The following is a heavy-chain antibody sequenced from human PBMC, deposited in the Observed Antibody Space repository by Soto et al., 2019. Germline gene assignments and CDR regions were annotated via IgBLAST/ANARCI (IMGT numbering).Heavy chain of an antibody. J-gene: IGHJ4*02. D-gene: IGHD3-16*02. CDR3: AKDLYDYIWGSYRYSCYFDY. CDR2: ISGSGGST. CDR1: GFTFSSYA. V-gene: IGHV3-23*01. Sequence: EVQLLESGGGLVQPGGSLRLSCAASGFTFSSYAMSWVRQAPGKGLEWVSAISGSGGSTYYADSVKGRFSISRDNSKNTLYMQMNSLRAEDTAVYYCAKDLYDYIWGSYRYSCYFDYWGQGTLVTVSS.